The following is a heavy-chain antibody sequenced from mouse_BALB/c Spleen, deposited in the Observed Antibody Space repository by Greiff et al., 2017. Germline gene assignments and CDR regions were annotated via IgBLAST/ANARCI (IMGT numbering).Heavy chain of an antibody. CDR2: IDPENGDT. CDR1: GFNIKDYY. D-gene: IGHD2-4*01. CDR3: NRGLRHYAMDY. Sequence: VQLQQSGAELVRSGASVKLSCTASGFNIKDYYMHWVKQRPEQGLEWIGWIDPENGDTEYAPKFQGKATMTADTSSNTAYLQLSSLTSEDTAVYYCNRGLRHYAMDYWGQGTSVTVSS. V-gene: IGHV14-4*02. J-gene: IGHJ4*01.